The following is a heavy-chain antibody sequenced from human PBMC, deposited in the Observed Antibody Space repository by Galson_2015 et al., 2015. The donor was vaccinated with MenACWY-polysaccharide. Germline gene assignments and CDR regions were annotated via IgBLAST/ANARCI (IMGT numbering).Heavy chain of an antibody. D-gene: IGHD6-19*01. CDR1: GYTFTSYD. J-gene: IGHJ4*02. CDR3: ASTKAGTHYFDY. Sequence: SVKVSCKASGYTFTSYDINWVRQATGQGLEWMGWMDPNSGNTGYAQKFQGRVTMTRNTSISTAYMELSSLTSEDTAVYYCASTKAGTHYFDYWGQGTLVTVTS. CDR2: MDPNSGNT. V-gene: IGHV1-8*01.